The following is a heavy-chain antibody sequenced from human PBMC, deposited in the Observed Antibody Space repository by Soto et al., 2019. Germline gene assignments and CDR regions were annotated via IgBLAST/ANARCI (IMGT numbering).Heavy chain of an antibody. CDR1: GFNFATSS. V-gene: IGHV3-23*01. CDR3: AKDAISGDGIWLMDS. Sequence: GGSLRLSCAASGFNFATSSVTWARQAPGKGLEWVSSLLRSGSSAYYADSVRGRFSISSDTSANSLYLQMDNLRAEDTAIYYCAKDAISGDGIWLMDSWGQGTVVTVSS. CDR2: LLRSGSSA. J-gene: IGHJ5*02. D-gene: IGHD4-17*01.